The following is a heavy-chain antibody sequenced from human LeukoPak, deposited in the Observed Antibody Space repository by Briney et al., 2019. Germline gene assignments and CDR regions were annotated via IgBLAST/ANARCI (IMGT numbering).Heavy chain of an antibody. D-gene: IGHD2-15*01. CDR1: GGTFSSYA. J-gene: IGHJ4*02. Sequence: SVKVSCKASGGTFSSYAISWVRQAPGQGLEWMGGIIPIFGTANYAQKFQGRVTITADESTSTAYMELSDLKSEDTAVYYCARDHCSGGSCHGGHWGQGTLVTVSS. V-gene: IGHV1-69*01. CDR2: IIPIFGTA. CDR3: ARDHCSGGSCHGGH.